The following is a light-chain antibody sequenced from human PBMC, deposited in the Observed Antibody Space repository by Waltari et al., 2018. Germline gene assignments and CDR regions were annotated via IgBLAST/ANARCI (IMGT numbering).Light chain of an antibody. CDR3: QQYKDLPRT. J-gene: IGKJ1*01. Sequence: DIQMTQSPSSMSASVGDRVSITCQASQAIRNYLSWYQQKPGKAPKLLIYDASNLETGGPSRFRGSASGTDFTFTISSLQPEDIGTYYCQQYKDLPRTFGQGTKVEFK. V-gene: IGKV1-33*01. CDR1: QAIRNY. CDR2: DAS.